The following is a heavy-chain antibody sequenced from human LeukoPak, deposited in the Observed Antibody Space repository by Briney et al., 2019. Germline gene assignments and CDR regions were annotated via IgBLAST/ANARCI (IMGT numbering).Heavy chain of an antibody. CDR3: GKSLGGITYGPGYY. CDR1: GFTFSSYS. V-gene: IGHV3-64*02. D-gene: IGHD3-16*01. CDR2: ISSNGGTT. Sequence: GGSLRLSCAASGFTFSSYSMHWVRLAPGKGLEYVSIISSNGGTTYYADSVKGRFTISTDNSKNTLYLQMGSLIAEDMAVYYCGKSLGGITYGPGYYGGQGTLVTVSS. J-gene: IGHJ4*02.